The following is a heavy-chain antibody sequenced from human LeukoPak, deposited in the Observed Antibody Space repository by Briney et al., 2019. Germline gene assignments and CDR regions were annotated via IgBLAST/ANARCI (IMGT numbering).Heavy chain of an antibody. CDR2: MNPNSGNT. V-gene: IGHV1-8*01. Sequence: ASVKVSCKASGYTFTSYDINWVRQATAQGLEWMGWMNPNSGNTGYAQKFQGRVTMTRNTSISTAYMELSSLRSEDTAVYYCARRITMVRGVIGSDYYYYMDVWGKGTTVTVSS. D-gene: IGHD3-10*01. CDR3: ARRITMVRGVIGSDYYYYMDV. CDR1: GYTFTSYD. J-gene: IGHJ6*03.